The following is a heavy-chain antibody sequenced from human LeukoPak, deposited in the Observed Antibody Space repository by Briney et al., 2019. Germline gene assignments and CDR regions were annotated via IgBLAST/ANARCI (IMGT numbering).Heavy chain of an antibody. J-gene: IGHJ4*02. V-gene: IGHV4-34*01. CDR1: GGSFSGYY. CDR3: ARDGYSSSSYYFDC. D-gene: IGHD6-13*01. Sequence: SETLSLTCAVYGGSFSGYYWSWIRQPPGKGLEWIGEINHSGSTNYNPSLKSRVTISVDTSKNQFSLKLSSVTAADTAVYYCARDGYSSSSYYFDCWGQGTLVTVSS. CDR2: INHSGST.